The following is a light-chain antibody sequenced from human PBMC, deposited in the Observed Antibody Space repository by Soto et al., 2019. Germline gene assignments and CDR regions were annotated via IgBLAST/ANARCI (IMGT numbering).Light chain of an antibody. J-gene: IGKJ1*01. V-gene: IGKV3-20*01. CDR3: QQYGSSPT. CDR1: QSVSSNY. Sequence: EIALTQSPGTLSLSPGERATLSCRSSQSVSSNYLAWYQQKPDLPPRLLIYDVSGRATGIPDRFSGSGSGTDFTHTISRLEPEDFAVYYCQQYGSSPTFGQGTKVEIK. CDR2: DVS.